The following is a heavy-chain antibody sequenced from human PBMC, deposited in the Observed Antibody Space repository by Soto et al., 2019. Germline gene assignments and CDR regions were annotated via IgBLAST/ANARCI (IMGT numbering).Heavy chain of an antibody. CDR2: FIPIFATV. D-gene: IGHD6-19*01. J-gene: IGHJ6*02. Sequence: QVQLLQSGAEVKKPGSSVRVSCEASGGTFRTYAISWVRQAPGQGLEWMGEFIPIFATVNFAQKFQGRVTITADXSXTXVXMDLRSLRSEDTAVYYCAKGAVAGTPTAYYYYGMDVWGQGTKVTVS. CDR1: GGTFRTYA. V-gene: IGHV1-69*12. CDR3: AKGAVAGTPTAYYYYGMDV.